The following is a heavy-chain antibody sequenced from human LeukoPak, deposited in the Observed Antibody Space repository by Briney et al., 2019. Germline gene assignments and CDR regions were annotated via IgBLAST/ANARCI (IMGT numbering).Heavy chain of an antibody. CDR3: ARQYSGYHYAFDY. D-gene: IGHD5-12*01. CDR1: GFTLSTYW. V-gene: IGHV3-7*01. CDR2: IKQDGSER. Sequence: GGSLRLSCAASGFTLSTYWLTWVRQAPGKGLEWVANIKQDGSERYYVDSVKGRFTISRDNAKNSLYLQMNSLRAEDTAVYYCARQYSGYHYAFDYWGQGTLVTVSS. J-gene: IGHJ4*02.